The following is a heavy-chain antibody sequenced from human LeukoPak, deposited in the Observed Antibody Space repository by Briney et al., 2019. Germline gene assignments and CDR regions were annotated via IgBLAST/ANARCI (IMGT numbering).Heavy chain of an antibody. CDR2: IYYSGST. J-gene: IGHJ4*02. CDR3: ASHGYSYGLYYFDY. D-gene: IGHD5-18*01. CDR1: GGSISSYY. V-gene: IGHV4-59*01. Sequence: PSETLSLTCTVSGGSISSYYWSLIRQPPGKGLEWIGYIYYSGSTNYNPSLKSRVTISVDTSKNQFSLKLSSVTAADTAVYYCASHGYSYGLYYFDYWGQGTLVTVSS.